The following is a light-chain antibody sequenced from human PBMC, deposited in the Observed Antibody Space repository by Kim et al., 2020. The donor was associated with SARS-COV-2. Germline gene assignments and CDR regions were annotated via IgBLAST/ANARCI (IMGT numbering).Light chain of an antibody. CDR2: AAS. CDR3: QQYNSAPRT. Sequence: DVELTQSPSSLSASVGDRATISCRASQSISNYLAWYQQKPGKVPKLLIYAASTWQTGVPSRFSGSGSGTDFTLTISSLQPEDVATYYCQQYNSAPRTFGQGTKVDIK. CDR1: QSISNY. V-gene: IGKV1-27*01. J-gene: IGKJ1*01.